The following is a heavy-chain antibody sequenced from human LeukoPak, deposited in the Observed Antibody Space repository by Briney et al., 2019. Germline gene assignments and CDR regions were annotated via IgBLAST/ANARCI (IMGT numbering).Heavy chain of an antibody. D-gene: IGHD2-15*01. J-gene: IGHJ4*02. Sequence: GGSLRLSCAASGFTFSTYAMNWVRQAPGRGLEWVSVIAGNSITIRYADSVKGRFTISRDNSKNTLYLQMNSLRAEDTAVYYCASASCSGSSCYSGYFDYWGQGTLVTVSS. CDR3: ASASCSGSSCYSGYFDY. CDR2: IAGNSITI. V-gene: IGHV3-23*01. CDR1: GFTFSTYA.